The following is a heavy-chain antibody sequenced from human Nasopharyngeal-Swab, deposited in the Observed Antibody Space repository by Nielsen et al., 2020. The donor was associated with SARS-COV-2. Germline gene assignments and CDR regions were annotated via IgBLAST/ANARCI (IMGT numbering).Heavy chain of an antibody. CDR2: ISGSGGST. D-gene: IGHD5-12*01. V-gene: IGHV3-23*01. CDR3: AKDPGYSGYDYGNYFDY. J-gene: IGHJ4*02. Sequence: GESLKISCAASGFTFSSYAMSWVRQAPGKGLEWVSAISGSGGSTYYADSVKGRFTISRDNSKNTLYLQMNSLRAEDTAVYYCAKDPGYSGYDYGNYFDYWGQGTLVTVSS. CDR1: GFTFSSYA.